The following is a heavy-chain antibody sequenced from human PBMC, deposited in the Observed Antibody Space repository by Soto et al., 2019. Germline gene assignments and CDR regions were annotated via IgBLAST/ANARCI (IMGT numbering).Heavy chain of an antibody. Sequence: QVQLVESGGGLVKPGGSLRLSCAASGFTFSDYYMSWIRQAPGKGLEWVSYISSSRSYTNYADSVKGRFTISSDNATNSLYLKMNSLRAEDTAVYYCARDHPDYDFWGGYHYDYYYGKSFWGQGTTVTVSS. V-gene: IGHV3-11*06. J-gene: IGHJ6*02. D-gene: IGHD3-3*01. CDR3: ARDHPDYDFWGGYHYDYYYGKSF. CDR1: GFTFSDYY. CDR2: ISSSRSYT.